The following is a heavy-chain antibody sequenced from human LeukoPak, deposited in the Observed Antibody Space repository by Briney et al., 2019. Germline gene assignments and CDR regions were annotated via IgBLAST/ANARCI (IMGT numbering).Heavy chain of an antibody. CDR3: ARDSTRGY. V-gene: IGHV3-7*01. CDR1: GFTFSNYW. CDR2: IKQDRSEK. D-gene: IGHD3-10*01. J-gene: IGHJ4*02. Sequence: GGSLRLSCAASGFTFSNYWMNSVRQAPGKGLEWVANIKQDRSEKYYVDSVKGRFTTSRDNGKNSLYLQMNSLRAEDTAVYYCARDSTRGYWGQGTLVTVSS.